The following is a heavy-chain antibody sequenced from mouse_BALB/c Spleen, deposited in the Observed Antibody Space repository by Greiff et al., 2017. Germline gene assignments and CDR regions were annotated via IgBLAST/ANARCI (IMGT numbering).Heavy chain of an antibody. V-gene: IGHV1-87*01. CDR3: ARDYYGSSSWYFDV. J-gene: IGHJ1*01. CDR1: GYTFTSYW. Sequence: VQLKESGAELARPGASVKLSCKASGYTFTSYWMQWVKQRPGQGLEWIGAIYPGDGDTRYTQKFKGKATLTADKSSSTAYMQLSSLASEDSAVYYCARDYYGSSSWYFDVWGAGTTVTVSS. CDR2: IYPGDGDT. D-gene: IGHD1-1*01.